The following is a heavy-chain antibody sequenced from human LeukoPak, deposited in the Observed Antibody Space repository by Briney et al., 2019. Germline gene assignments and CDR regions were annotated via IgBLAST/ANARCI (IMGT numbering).Heavy chain of an antibody. J-gene: IGHJ4*02. CDR3: ARRAAAGRIDY. Sequence: SETLSLTCTVSGGSISSSSYYWGWIRQPPGKGLEWIGSIYYSGSTYYNPSLKSRVTISVDTSKNQFSLKRSSVTAADTAVYYCARRAAAGRIDYWGQGTLVTVSS. V-gene: IGHV4-39*01. CDR2: IYYSGST. D-gene: IGHD6-13*01. CDR1: GGSISSSSYY.